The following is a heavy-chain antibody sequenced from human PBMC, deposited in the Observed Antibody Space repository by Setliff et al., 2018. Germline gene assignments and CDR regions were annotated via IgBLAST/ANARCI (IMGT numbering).Heavy chain of an antibody. Sequence: ETLSLSCAASGFTVSSNYMSWVRQAPGKGPEYVSIIYTDGTTYYTDSVKGRFTISRDNSKNTLYLQLNSLRAEDTAVYYCVRGLPFDYWGQGTLVTVSS. J-gene: IGHJ4*02. CDR3: VRGLPFDY. V-gene: IGHV3-66*01. CDR1: GFTVSSNY. CDR2: IYTDGTT.